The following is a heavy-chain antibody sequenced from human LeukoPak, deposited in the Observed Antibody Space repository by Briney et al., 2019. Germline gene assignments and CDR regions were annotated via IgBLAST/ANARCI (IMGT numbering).Heavy chain of an antibody. J-gene: IGHJ4*02. V-gene: IGHV4-39*01. CDR1: GGSISSSSYY. D-gene: IGHD1-26*01. CDR2: IYYSGST. Sequence: PSETLSLTCTVSGGSISSSSYYWGWIRQPPGKGLEWIGSIYYSGSTYYNPSLKSRVTISVDTSKNQFSLKLSSVTAADTAVYYCARQAPVGAKIDYWGQGTLVTVSS. CDR3: ARQAPVGAKIDY.